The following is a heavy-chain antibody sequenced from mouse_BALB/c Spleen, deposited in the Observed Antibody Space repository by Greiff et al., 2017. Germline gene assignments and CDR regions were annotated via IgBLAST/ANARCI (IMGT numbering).Heavy chain of an antibody. CDR3: TRFGYGSSSWFAY. D-gene: IGHD1-1*01. CDR2: INPSTGYT. V-gene: IGHV1-7*01. J-gene: IGHJ3*01. Sequence: VQLQQSGAELAKPGASVKMSCKASGYTFTSYWMHWVKQRPGQGLEWIGYINPSTGYTEYNQKFKDKATLTADKSSSTAYMQLSSLTSEDSAVYYCTRFGYGSSSWFAYWGQGTLVTVSA. CDR1: GYTFTSYW.